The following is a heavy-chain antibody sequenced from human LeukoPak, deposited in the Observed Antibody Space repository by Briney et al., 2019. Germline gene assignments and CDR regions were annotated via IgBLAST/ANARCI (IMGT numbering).Heavy chain of an antibody. CDR3: ARDASPYCSGGSCYPGWFDP. Sequence: PGGSLRLSCAASGFTFSGYYMSWIRQAPGKGLEWVSYISSSSSYTNYADSVKGRFTISRDNAKNSLYLQMNSLRAEDTAVYYCARDASPYCSGGSCYPGWFDPWGQGTLVTVSS. J-gene: IGHJ5*02. CDR1: GFTFSGYY. D-gene: IGHD2-15*01. CDR2: ISSSSSYT. V-gene: IGHV3-11*06.